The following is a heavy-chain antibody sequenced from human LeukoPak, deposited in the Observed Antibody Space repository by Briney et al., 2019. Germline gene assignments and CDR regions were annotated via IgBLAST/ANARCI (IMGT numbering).Heavy chain of an antibody. Sequence: SETLSLTCTVSGGSISSHYWSWIRQPPGKGLEWIGYIYNGGSTYHNPSLKSRVTISMDTSKNQFYLKLTSVTAADTAVYYCARSQASGTYSGGYWGQGTLVTVSS. CDR3: ARSQASGTYSGGY. CDR1: GGSISSHY. D-gene: IGHD3-10*01. J-gene: IGHJ4*02. V-gene: IGHV4-59*08. CDR2: IYNGGST.